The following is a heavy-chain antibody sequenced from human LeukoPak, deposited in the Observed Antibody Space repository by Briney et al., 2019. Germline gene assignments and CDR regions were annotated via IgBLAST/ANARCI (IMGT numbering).Heavy chain of an antibody. CDR2: INLSGST. J-gene: IGHJ4*02. V-gene: IGHV4-34*01. Sequence: PSETLSLTCAVYGGSFSGYYWSWIRQPPGKGLEWIGEINLSGSTNYNPSLKSRVTISVDTSKNQFSLKLSSVTAADTAVYYCARGNSSGWIFDYWGQGTLVTVSS. CDR1: GGSFSGYY. D-gene: IGHD6-19*01. CDR3: ARGNSSGWIFDY.